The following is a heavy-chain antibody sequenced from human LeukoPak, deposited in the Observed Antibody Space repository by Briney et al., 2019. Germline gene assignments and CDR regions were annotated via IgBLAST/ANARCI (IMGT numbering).Heavy chain of an antibody. J-gene: IGHJ5*02. CDR1: GGSISSYY. CDR2: IYYSGST. Sequence: SETLSLTCTVSGGSISSYYWSWIRQPPGKGLEWIGYIYYSGSTNYNPSLKSRVTVSVDTSKNQFSLKLTSVTAADTAVYYCARSPIVVLPAAGFDPWGQGTLVTVSS. V-gene: IGHV4-59*08. D-gene: IGHD2-2*01. CDR3: ARSPIVVLPAAGFDP.